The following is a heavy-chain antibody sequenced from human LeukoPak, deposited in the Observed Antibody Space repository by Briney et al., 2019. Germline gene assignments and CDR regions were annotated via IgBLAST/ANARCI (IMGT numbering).Heavy chain of an antibody. CDR1: GYTFSEYF. V-gene: IGHV1-2*02. J-gene: IGHJ4*02. Sequence: GASVKVSCKASGYTFSEYFMHWVRQAPGQGLEWMGWINSNSGGSTYAQKFQGRVTMTRDTSISTAYMELSSLRSDDTAMYYCARAYYADRGPDYWGQGSLVTV. CDR3: ARAYYADRGPDY. D-gene: IGHD1-26*01. CDR2: INSNSGGS.